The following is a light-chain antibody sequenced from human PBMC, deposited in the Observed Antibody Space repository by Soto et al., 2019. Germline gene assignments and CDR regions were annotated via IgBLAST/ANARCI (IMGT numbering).Light chain of an antibody. Sequence: QTVVTQEPSFSVSPGGTVTLTCGLSSGSVSSSYYPSWYQQTPGQAPRTLIYSTKTRSSGVPDRFSCSILGNKAALTITGAQADDESDYYCVLYMGNGISVFGGGTKLTVL. J-gene: IGLJ3*02. CDR1: SGSVSSSYY. CDR3: VLYMGNGISV. V-gene: IGLV8-61*01. CDR2: STK.